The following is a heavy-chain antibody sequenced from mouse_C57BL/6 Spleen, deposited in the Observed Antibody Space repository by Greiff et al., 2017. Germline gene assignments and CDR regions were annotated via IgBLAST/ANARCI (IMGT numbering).Heavy chain of an antibody. CDR1: GYTFTDYY. V-gene: IGHV1-19*01. CDR3: APSCGSSLGYFDV. J-gene: IGHJ1*03. Sequence: VQLQQSGPVLVKPGASVKMSCKASGYTFTDYYMNWVKQSHGKSLEWIGVINPYNGGTSYNQKFKGKATLTVDKSSSTAYMELNSLTSEDSAVYYCAPSCGSSLGYFDVWGTGTTVTVSS. D-gene: IGHD1-1*01. CDR2: INPYNGGT.